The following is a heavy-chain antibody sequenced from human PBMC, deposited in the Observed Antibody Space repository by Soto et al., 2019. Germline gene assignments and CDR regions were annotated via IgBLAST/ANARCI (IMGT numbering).Heavy chain of an antibody. CDR1: GDRFTTYY. D-gene: IGHD5-18*01. CDR2: INPSGGST. V-gene: IGHV1-46*03. J-gene: IGHJ6*03. Sequence: GTSVKLSCEACGDRFTTYYMHWVRQAPKQGLEWMGIINPSGGSTSYTQNFQGRVTLTRDTSTSTVYMELSSLRSEDTAVYYCARGADTSNAPIYYYYYMDVWGKGTTVTVSS. CDR3: ARGADTSNAPIYYYYYMDV.